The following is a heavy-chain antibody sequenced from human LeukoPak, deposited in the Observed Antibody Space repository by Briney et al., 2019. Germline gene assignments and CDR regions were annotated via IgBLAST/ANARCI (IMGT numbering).Heavy chain of an antibody. V-gene: IGHV3-73*01. CDR1: GFTFSGSA. Sequence: GGSLRLSCAASGFTFSGSAMRWVRQASGKGLEWVGRIRSKANSYATAYAASVKGRFTISRDDSKNTAYLQMNSLKTEDTAVYYCTRHRYYYYYMDVWGKGTTVTISS. J-gene: IGHJ6*03. CDR3: TRHRYYYYYMDV. CDR2: IRSKANSYAT.